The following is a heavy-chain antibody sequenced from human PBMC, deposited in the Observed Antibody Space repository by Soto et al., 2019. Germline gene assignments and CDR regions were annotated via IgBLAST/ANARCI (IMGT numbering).Heavy chain of an antibody. V-gene: IGHV4-31*03. CDR2: IYYSGST. Sequence: PSETLSLTCTVSGGSISSGGYYWSWIRQHPGKGLEWIGYIYYSGSTYYNPSLKSRVTISVDTSKNQFSLKLSSVTAADTAVYYCARALSIFGVVTYNRFAPWGQGSSVTVSS. CDR3: ARALSIFGVVTYNRFAP. CDR1: GGSISSGGYY. D-gene: IGHD3-3*01. J-gene: IGHJ5*02.